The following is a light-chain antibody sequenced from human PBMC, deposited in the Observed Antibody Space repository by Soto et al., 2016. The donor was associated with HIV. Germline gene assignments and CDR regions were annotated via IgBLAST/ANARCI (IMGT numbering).Light chain of an antibody. CDR2: DGS. V-gene: IGLV3-21*03. CDR1: NIGSKS. Sequence: SYELTQPPSVSVAPGKTARITCGGDNIGSKSVHWYQQKPGQAPVLVVYDGSDRPSGIPERLSGSNSGNTATLTITRVEAGDEADYFCQVWDRSRDHPNWVFGGGTKLTIL. J-gene: IGLJ3*02. CDR3: QVWDRSRDHPNWV.